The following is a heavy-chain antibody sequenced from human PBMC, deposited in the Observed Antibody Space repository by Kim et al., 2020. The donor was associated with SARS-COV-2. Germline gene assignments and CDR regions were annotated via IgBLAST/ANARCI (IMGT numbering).Heavy chain of an antibody. CDR1: GFTFSNYA. CDR2: ISYDGSNK. J-gene: IGHJ4*02. V-gene: IGHV3-30*18. CDR3: AKPVLEWLLYSADDS. Sequence: GGSLRLSCAASGFTFSNYAIHWVRQAPGKGLEWVALISYDGSNKYYADSVKGRFTISRDNSKNTLYLQMNSLRAEDTAVYYCAKPVLEWLLYSADDSWGQGTLVTVSS. D-gene: IGHD3-3*01.